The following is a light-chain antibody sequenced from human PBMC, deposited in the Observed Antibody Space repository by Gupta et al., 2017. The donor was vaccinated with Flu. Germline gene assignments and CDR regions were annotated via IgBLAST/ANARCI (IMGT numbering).Light chain of an antibody. CDR3: QHEDIYPWT. Sequence: DIQMTQSPSTLSASVGDRVTITCRASQSISSQLAWYQQEPGKAPNLLIYKASTLQSGVPSRFSGGGSGTEFTLTISSLQPDDFATYYCQHEDIYPWTFGQGTKVEIK. CDR2: KAS. J-gene: IGKJ1*01. V-gene: IGKV1-5*03. CDR1: QSISSQ.